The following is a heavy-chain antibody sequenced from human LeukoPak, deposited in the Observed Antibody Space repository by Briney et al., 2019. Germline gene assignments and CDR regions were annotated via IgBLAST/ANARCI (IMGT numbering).Heavy chain of an antibody. Sequence: PSETLSLTCTVSGGSISSYYWSWIRQPPGKGLEWIGYIYYSGSTNYNPSLKSRVTISVDTSKNQFSLKLSSVTAADTAVYYCARGPHCSSTSCYPAPFDYWGQGTLVTVSS. J-gene: IGHJ4*02. CDR2: IYYSGST. V-gene: IGHV4-59*01. CDR1: GGSISSYY. D-gene: IGHD2-2*01. CDR3: ARGPHCSSTSCYPAPFDY.